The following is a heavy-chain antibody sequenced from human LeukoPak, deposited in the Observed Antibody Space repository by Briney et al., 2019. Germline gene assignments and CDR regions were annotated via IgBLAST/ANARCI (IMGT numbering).Heavy chain of an antibody. J-gene: IGHJ4*02. CDR2: IWYDGSNK. CDR1: GFTFSTYS. D-gene: IGHD2-2*01. CDR3: AKEGDIVVVPAAQGYYFDY. Sequence: PGGSLRLSCAASGFTFSTYSLNWVRQAPGKGLEWVAVIWYDGSNKYYADSVKGRFTISRDNSKNTLYLQMNSLRAEDTAVYYCAKEGDIVVVPAAQGYYFDYWGQGTLVTVSS. V-gene: IGHV3-33*06.